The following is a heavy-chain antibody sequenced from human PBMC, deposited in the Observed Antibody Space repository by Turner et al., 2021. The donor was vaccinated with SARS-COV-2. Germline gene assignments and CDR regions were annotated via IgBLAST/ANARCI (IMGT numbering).Heavy chain of an antibody. Sequence: EVQLVESGGGVVQPGGSLRLSWAASGFTVSSNYMNGVRQAPGNGLEWVSVIYSGGSTYYADSVKGRFTISRDNSKNTLYLQMNSLRAEDTALYYCARDLGGTSSLGGYFDYWGQGTLVTVSS. J-gene: IGHJ4*02. CDR2: IYSGGST. CDR3: ARDLGGTSSLGGYFDY. V-gene: IGHV3-66*02. D-gene: IGHD2-2*01. CDR1: GFTVSSNY.